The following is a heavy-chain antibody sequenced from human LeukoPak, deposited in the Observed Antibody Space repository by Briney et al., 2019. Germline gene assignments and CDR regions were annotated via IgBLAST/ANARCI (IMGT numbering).Heavy chain of an antibody. Sequence: GGSLRLSCAASGFTFSSYSMNWVRQAPGKGLEWVSSISSSSSYIYYADSVKGRFTISRDNSKNSLYLQMNSLRAEDTAVYYCARDSQPPRGRYFDWLLLLPDYWGQGTLVTVSS. V-gene: IGHV3-21*01. CDR3: ARDSQPPRGRYFDWLLLLPDY. CDR2: ISSSSSYI. D-gene: IGHD3-9*01. J-gene: IGHJ4*02. CDR1: GFTFSSYS.